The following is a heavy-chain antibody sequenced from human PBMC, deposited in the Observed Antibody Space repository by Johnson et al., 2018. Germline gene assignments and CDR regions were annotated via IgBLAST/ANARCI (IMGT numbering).Heavy chain of an antibody. CDR2: ISGSGGST. Sequence: VQLVQSGGGLVQPGGSLRLSCAASGFTFSSYAMSWVRQAPGKGLEWVSAISGSGGSTYYADSVKGRFTISSDNSKNTRYLQMNSLRAEATAVYERARVVRGTYYAGSFQHWGQGTLVTVSS. D-gene: IGHD1-26*01. V-gene: IGHV3-23*04. CDR1: GFTFSSYA. CDR3: ARVVRGTYYAGSFQH. J-gene: IGHJ1*01.